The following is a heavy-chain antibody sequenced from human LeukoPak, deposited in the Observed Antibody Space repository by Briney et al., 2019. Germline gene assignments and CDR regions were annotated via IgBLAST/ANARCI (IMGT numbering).Heavy chain of an antibody. CDR1: GFTFSSYA. CDR3: AKRVTTMGGSIEY. V-gene: IGHV3-23*01. CDR2: ISGSGGST. Sequence: PGGSLRLSCAASGFTFSSYAMSWVRQAPGKGLECVSTISGSGGSTYDADSVKGRFTISRDNSKNTLYLQLNSLRAEDTAVYYCAKRVTTMGGSIEYWGQGTLVTVSS. D-gene: IGHD1-1*01. J-gene: IGHJ4*02.